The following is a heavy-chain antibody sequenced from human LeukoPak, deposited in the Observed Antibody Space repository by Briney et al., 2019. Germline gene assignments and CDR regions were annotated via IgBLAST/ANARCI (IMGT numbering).Heavy chain of an antibody. CDR1: GGSISSGGYY. D-gene: IGHD6-13*01. V-gene: IGHV4-31*03. Sequence: PSETLSLTCTVSGGSISSGGYYWSWIRQHPGKGLEWIGYIYYSGSTYYNPSLKSRVTISVDTSKDQFSLKLSSVTAADTAVYYCARDSPPWIAAAGTDYYYGMDVWGKGTTVTVPS. J-gene: IGHJ6*04. CDR2: IYYSGST. CDR3: ARDSPPWIAAAGTDYYYGMDV.